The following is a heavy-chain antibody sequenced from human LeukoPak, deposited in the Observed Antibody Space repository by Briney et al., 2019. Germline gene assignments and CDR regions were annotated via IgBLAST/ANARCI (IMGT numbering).Heavy chain of an antibody. CDR3: ARVSAVAGLPFDY. Sequence: GASVKVSCKASGGTFSSYAISWVRQAPGQGLEWMGGIIPIFGTANYAQKFQGRVTITTDESTSTAYMEPSSLRSEDTAVYYCARVSAVAGLPFDYWGQGTLVTVSS. CDR2: IIPIFGTA. D-gene: IGHD6-19*01. CDR1: GGTFSSYA. V-gene: IGHV1-69*05. J-gene: IGHJ4*02.